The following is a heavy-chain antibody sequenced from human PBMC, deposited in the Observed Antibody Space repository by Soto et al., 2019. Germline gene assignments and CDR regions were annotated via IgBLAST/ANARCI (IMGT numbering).Heavy chain of an antibody. CDR2: IIPIFGTA. J-gene: IGHJ6*02. Sequence: SVKVSCKASGGAFSSYAISWVRQAPGQGLEWMGGIIPIFGTANYAQKFQGRVTITADKSTSTAYMELSSLRSEDTAVYYCAVIRTPGYYYGMDVWGQGTTVTVSS. CDR3: AVIRTPGYYYGMDV. D-gene: IGHD3-10*01. CDR1: GGAFSSYA. V-gene: IGHV1-69*06.